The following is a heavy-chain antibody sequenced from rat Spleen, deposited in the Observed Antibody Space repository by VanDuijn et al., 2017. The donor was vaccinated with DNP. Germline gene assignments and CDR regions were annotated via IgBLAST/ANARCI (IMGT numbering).Heavy chain of an antibody. CDR1: GFTFNIYW. V-gene: IGHV5-31*01. CDR2: ITNTGGST. CDR3: ATVHYYDGTRFAY. J-gene: IGHJ3*01. D-gene: IGHD1-12*02. Sequence: EVQLVESGGGLVQPGRSLKLSCVASGFTFNIYWMSWIRQAPGNGLEWVASITNTGGSTYYPDSVMGRFTISRDNAKSILYLQMNSLRSEDTATYYCATVHYYDGTRFAYWGQGTLVTVSS.